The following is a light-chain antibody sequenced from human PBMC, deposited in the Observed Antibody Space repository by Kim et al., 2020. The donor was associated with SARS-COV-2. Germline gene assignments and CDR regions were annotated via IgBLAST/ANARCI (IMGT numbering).Light chain of an antibody. J-gene: IGKJ3*01. CDR2: SAS. CDR1: QSVTSN. Sequence: SASPGETATLSCRASQSVTSNLVWYQPKPGQAPRLLIYSASTRATGIPARFSGAGSGTEFTLTISSLQPEDFAIYYCQQYTKWPLFGPGTRVDFK. V-gene: IGKV3-15*01. CDR3: QQYTKWPL.